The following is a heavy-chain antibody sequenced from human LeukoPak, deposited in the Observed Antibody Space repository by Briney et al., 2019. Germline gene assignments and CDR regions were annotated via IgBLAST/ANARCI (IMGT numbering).Heavy chain of an antibody. V-gene: IGHV4-61*02. CDR3: ARDLGYYDSSGYSDY. CDR2: IYTSGST. J-gene: IGHJ4*02. CDR1: GGSISSGSYY. Sequence: SETLSLTCTVSGGSISSGSYYWSWIRQPAGKGLEWIGRIYTSGSTNYNPSLKSRVTMSVDTPKNQFSLKMSSVTAADTAVYCCARDLGYYDSSGYSDYWGQGTLVTVSS. D-gene: IGHD3-22*01.